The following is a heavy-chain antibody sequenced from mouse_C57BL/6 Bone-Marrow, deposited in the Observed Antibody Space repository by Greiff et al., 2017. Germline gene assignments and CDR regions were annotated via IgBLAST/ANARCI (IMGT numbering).Heavy chain of an antibody. CDR3: ARGIPYYYGSSRYAMDY. CDR2: IDPSDSYT. Sequence: QVQLQQPGAELVMPGASVKLSCKASGYTFTSYWMHWVKQRPGQGLEWIGEIDPSDSYTNYNQKFKGKSTLTVDKSSSTAYMQLSSLTSEDSAVYYGARGIPYYYGSSRYAMDYWGQGTSVTVSS. D-gene: IGHD1-1*01. CDR1: GYTFTSYW. J-gene: IGHJ4*01. V-gene: IGHV1-69*01.